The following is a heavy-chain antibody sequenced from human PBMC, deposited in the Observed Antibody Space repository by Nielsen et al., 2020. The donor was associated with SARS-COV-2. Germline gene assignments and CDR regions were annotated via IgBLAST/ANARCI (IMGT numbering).Heavy chain of an antibody. Sequence: GGSLRLSCAASGFTFSSYGMHWVRQAPGKGLEWVAVIWYDGSNKYYADSVKGRFTISRDNSKNTLYLQMNSLRAEDTAVYYCARERYSSGPYYFDYWGQGTLVTVSS. CDR1: GFTFSSYG. V-gene: IGHV3-33*01. CDR3: ARERYSSGPYYFDY. D-gene: IGHD6-19*01. CDR2: IWYDGSNK. J-gene: IGHJ4*02.